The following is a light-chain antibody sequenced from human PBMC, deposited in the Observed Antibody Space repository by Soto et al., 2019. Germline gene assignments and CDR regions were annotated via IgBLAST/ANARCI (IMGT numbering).Light chain of an antibody. CDR3: QQYGSSGT. CDR2: GAS. J-gene: IGKJ1*01. Sequence: VMTQSPATLSVSPGDKVSLSCRANQTISNTLAWYQQKPGQAPRLLIYGASSRATGIPNRFSGSGSGTDFTLTISRLEPEDFAVYYCQQYGSSGTFGQGTKVDIK. V-gene: IGKV3-20*01. CDR1: QTISNT.